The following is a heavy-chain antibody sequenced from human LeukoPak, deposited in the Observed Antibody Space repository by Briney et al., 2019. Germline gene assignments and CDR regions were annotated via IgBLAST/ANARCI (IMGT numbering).Heavy chain of an antibody. J-gene: IGHJ4*02. CDR1: GGSISSYY. CDR2: IYYTGST. Sequence: SETLSLTCTASGGSISSYYWSWIRQPPGKGLEWIGYIYYTGSTNYNPSLKSRVTISVDTSKNQFSLKLSSVTAADTAVYYCAGNRYYFDYWGQGTLVTVSS. D-gene: IGHD1-14*01. CDR3: AGNRYYFDY. V-gene: IGHV4-59*01.